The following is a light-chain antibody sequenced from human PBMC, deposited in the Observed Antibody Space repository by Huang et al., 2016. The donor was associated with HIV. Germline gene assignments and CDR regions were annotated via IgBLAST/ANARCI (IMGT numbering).Light chain of an antibody. CDR2: YAS. V-gene: IGKV6-21*02. CDR3: HQSSSLPYT. Sequence: EIVLIQSPVFQSVTPKEKITITCRASQNIVNSLHWYQQKPVKSPQLLINYASQTISGVPSRFSGSGSGTDFTLTINTPEAGDAATYYCHQSSSLPYTFGQGTKLEIK. CDR1: QNIVNS. J-gene: IGKJ2*01.